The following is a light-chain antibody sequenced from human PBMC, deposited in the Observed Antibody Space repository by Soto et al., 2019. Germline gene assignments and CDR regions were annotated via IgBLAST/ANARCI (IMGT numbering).Light chain of an antibody. Sequence: QSVLTQPASVSGPPGQSIVISCNGSSSDVGSYDLVSWYLQYPGKAPKVIIFEGTKRPSGVSDRFSGSKSGNTASLTISGLQAEDEADYYCQSYDSSLSGLYVFGTGTKLTVL. J-gene: IGLJ1*01. CDR3: QSYDSSLSGLYV. V-gene: IGLV2-14*02. CDR2: EGT. CDR1: SSDVGSYDL.